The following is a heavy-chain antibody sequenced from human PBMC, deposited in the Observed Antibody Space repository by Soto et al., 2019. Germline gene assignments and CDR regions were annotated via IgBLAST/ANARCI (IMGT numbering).Heavy chain of an antibody. CDR1: GGSISSGGYY. J-gene: IGHJ4*02. CDR2: IYYSGST. CDR3: ARDRDGYNSGLLDY. V-gene: IGHV4-31*03. D-gene: IGHD5-12*01. Sequence: SETLSLTCTVSGGSISSGGYYWSWIRQHPGKGLEWIGYIYYSGSTYYNPSLKSRVTISVDTSKNQFSLKLSSVTAADTAVYYCARDRDGYNSGLLDYWGQGTLVTVSS.